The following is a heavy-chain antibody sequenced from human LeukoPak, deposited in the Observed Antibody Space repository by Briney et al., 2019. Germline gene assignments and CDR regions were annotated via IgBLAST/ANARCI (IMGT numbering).Heavy chain of an antibody. J-gene: IGHJ4*02. CDR1: GGSISSSSYY. V-gene: IGHV4-39*01. CDR2: IYYSGST. CDR3: ASSYSDYPRTPYDY. Sequence: SETLSLTCTVSGGSISSSSYYWGWIRQPPGKGLEWIGSIYYSGSTYYNPSLKSRVTISVDTSKNQFSLKLSSVTAADTAVYYCASSYSDYPRTPYDYWGQGTLVTVSS. D-gene: IGHD4-11*01.